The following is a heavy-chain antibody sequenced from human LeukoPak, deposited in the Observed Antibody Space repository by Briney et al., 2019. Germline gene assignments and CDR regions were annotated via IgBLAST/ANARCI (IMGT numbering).Heavy chain of an antibody. CDR2: IDYSGST. D-gene: IGHD2-8*01. CDR1: GGSISSGGYY. J-gene: IGHJ4*02. V-gene: IGHV4-31*03. Sequence: PSQTLSLTCTVYGGSISSGGYYCSWIRQHPGKGLEWMGYIDYSGSTYYNPSLKSRVTISRDTSKNQFSLRLSSVTAAATAVYYCARGLYSIVDYWGQGTLVTVSS. CDR3: ARGLYSIVDY.